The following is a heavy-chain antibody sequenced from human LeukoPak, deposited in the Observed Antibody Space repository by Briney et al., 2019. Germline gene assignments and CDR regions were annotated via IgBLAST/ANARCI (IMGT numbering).Heavy chain of an antibody. CDR1: GFTFGDYA. J-gene: IGHJ4*02. CDR3: TKTDFWSGYYDY. V-gene: IGHV3-49*03. CDR2: IRSKAYGGTT. D-gene: IGHD3-3*01. Sequence: GGSLRLSCTASGFTFGDYAMSWFRQAPGKGLEWVGFIRSKAYGGTTEYAASVKGRFTISRDDSKSIAYLQMNSLKTDDTAVYYCTKTDFWSGYYDYWGQGTLVTVSS.